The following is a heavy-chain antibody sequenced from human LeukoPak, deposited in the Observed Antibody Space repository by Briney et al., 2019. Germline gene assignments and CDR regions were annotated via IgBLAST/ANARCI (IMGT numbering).Heavy chain of an antibody. CDR1: GFTFNSYT. J-gene: IGHJ4*02. CDR2: ISTSSSYI. Sequence: GGSLRLSCAASGFTFNSYTMNWVRQAPGKGLEWVSSISTSSSYIYYADSVKGRFTISRDNAKNSLYLQMNSLRAEDTAVYYCAKSYYYDSSGYSMAWGQGTLVTVSS. CDR3: AKSYYYDSSGYSMA. V-gene: IGHV3-21*04. D-gene: IGHD3-22*01.